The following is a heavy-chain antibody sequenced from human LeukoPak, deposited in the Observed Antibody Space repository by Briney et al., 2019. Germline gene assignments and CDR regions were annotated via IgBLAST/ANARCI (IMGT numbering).Heavy chain of an antibody. Sequence: SETLSLTCTVSGYSISSGYYWGWIRQPPGKGLEWIGSIYHSGSTYYNPSLKSRVIISVDTSKNQFSLKLSSVTAADTAVYYCARDRSGGPGINWFDPWGQGTLVTVSS. J-gene: IGHJ5*02. D-gene: IGHD3-10*01. CDR2: IYHSGST. CDR1: GYSISSGYY. V-gene: IGHV4-38-2*02. CDR3: ARDRSGGPGINWFDP.